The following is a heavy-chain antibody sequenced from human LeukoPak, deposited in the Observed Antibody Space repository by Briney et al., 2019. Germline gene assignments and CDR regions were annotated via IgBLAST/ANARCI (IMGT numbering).Heavy chain of an antibody. Sequence: AGGSLRLSCAASGFTFSSYWMSWVRQAPGKGLEWVANIKQDGSEKYYVDSVKGRFTISRDNAKNSLYLQMNSLRAEDTAVYYCARVAVVGYSSSSPVEDNWFDPWGQGTLVTVSS. J-gene: IGHJ5*02. D-gene: IGHD6-6*01. CDR1: GFTFSSYW. CDR3: ARVAVVGYSSSSPVEDNWFDP. CDR2: IKQDGSEK. V-gene: IGHV3-7*01.